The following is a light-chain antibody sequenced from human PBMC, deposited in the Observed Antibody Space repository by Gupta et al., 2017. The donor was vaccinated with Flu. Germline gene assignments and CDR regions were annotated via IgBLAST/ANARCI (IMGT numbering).Light chain of an antibody. Sequence: EIVLTQSPGTLSLSPGERATLSCRASQSVSSSYLAWYQQKPGQAPRLLIYGASSRATGIPDRFSGSGSGTDFTLTISRLEPEDFAVYYCQRYGSSPPFGGGTKVEIK. J-gene: IGKJ4*01. CDR2: GAS. CDR3: QRYGSSPP. CDR1: QSVSSSY. V-gene: IGKV3-20*01.